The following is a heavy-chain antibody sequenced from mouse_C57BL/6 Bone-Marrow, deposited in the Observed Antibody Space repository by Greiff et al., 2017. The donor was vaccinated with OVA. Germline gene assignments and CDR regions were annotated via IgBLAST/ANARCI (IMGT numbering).Heavy chain of an antibody. CDR3: ANLY. J-gene: IGHJ2*01. CDR1: GYTFTSYW. CDR2: IYPGSGST. Sequence: QVQLQQPGAELVKPGASVKMSCKASGYTFTSYWITWVKQRPGQGLEWIGDIYPGSGSTNYNEKLKSKATLTVDTPSSTAYMQLSSLTSEDSAVYYCANLYWGQGRTLTVSS. V-gene: IGHV1-55*01.